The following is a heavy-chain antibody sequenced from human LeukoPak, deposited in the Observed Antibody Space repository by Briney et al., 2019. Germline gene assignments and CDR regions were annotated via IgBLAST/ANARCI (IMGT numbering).Heavy chain of an antibody. CDR3: ARGFLAIGGVDP. Sequence: PSQTLSLTCTVSGGSISSGGYYWSWIRQPPGKGLEWIGEINHSGSTNYNPSLKSRVTISVDTSKNQFSLKLSSVTAADTAVYYCARGFLAIGGVDPWGQGTLVTVSS. V-gene: IGHV4-30-2*01. CDR1: GGSISSGGYY. CDR2: INHSGST. J-gene: IGHJ5*02. D-gene: IGHD4-23*01.